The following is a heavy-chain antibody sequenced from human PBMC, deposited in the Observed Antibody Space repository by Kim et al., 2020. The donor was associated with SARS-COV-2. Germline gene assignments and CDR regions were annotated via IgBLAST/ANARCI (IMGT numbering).Heavy chain of an antibody. CDR1: GGSFSGYY. Sequence: SETLSLTCAVYGGSFSGYYWSWIRQPPGKGLEWIGEINHSGSTNYNPSLKSRVTISVDTSKNQFSLKLSSVTAADTAVYYCARGWGRLQGRNYYYGMDVWGQGTTVTVSS. D-gene: IGHD4-4*01. CDR2: INHSGST. J-gene: IGHJ6*02. V-gene: IGHV4-34*01. CDR3: ARGWGRLQGRNYYYGMDV.